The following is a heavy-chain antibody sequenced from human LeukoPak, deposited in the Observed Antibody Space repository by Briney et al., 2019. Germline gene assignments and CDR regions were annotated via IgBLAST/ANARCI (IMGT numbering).Heavy chain of an antibody. CDR3: ARGPTVRYFDL. J-gene: IGHJ2*01. Sequence: ASMKVSCEASGYSFSDYIIHWVRQASGQRLEWMGWINVGNGKTKYSEKFQGRVTITRDTSANIGYMEMSSLRSEDTAVYFCARGPTVRYFDLWGRGTPVTVSS. CDR1: GYSFSDYI. D-gene: IGHD4-17*01. V-gene: IGHV1-3*01. CDR2: INVGNGKT.